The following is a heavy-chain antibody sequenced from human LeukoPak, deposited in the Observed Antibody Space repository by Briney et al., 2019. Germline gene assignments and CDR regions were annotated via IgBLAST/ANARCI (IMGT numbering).Heavy chain of an antibody. Sequence: GRSLRLSCAASGFTFSSYGLHWVRQAPGKGLEWVTMISYDGNDKYYADSVKGRFTISRDNSKNTLYLQMNSLRAEDTAVYYCARVFSDEGIDSSGTLFDYWGQGTLVTVSS. CDR2: ISYDGNDK. CDR3: ARVFSDEGIDSSGTLFDY. V-gene: IGHV3-30*03. D-gene: IGHD3-22*01. CDR1: GFTFSSYG. J-gene: IGHJ4*02.